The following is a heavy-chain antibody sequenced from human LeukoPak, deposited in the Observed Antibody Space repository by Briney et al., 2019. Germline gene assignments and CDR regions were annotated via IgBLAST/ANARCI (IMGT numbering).Heavy chain of an antibody. CDR1: GFSFSSDN. D-gene: IGHD4-23*01. J-gene: IGHJ3*02. V-gene: IGHV3-21*01. Sequence: PGGSLRLSCAASGFSFSSDNMNWVRQTPGKGLEWVSSITSSSTYTFYADSVKGRFTISRDNARNSLYLQMSSLRAEDTAVYYCARVGGDGGNSRSRPNDAFDIWGQGTMVTVSS. CDR2: ITSSSTYT. CDR3: ARVGGDGGNSRSRPNDAFDI.